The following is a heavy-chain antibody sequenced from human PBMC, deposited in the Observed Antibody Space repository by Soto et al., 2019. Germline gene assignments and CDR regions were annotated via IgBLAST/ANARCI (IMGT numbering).Heavy chain of an antibody. CDR1: GYTFTSYA. Sequence: QVQLVQSGAEVKKPGASVKVSCKASGYTFTSYAMHWVRQAPGQRLEWMGWINAGNGNTQYSQKFQGRVNITRDTSASTAYKELSSLRYEDTAVYYCARIPGIEVRSSLDYWGQGTLVTVSS. CDR2: INAGNGNT. D-gene: IGHD6-6*01. CDR3: ARIPGIEVRSSLDY. J-gene: IGHJ4*02. V-gene: IGHV1-3*01.